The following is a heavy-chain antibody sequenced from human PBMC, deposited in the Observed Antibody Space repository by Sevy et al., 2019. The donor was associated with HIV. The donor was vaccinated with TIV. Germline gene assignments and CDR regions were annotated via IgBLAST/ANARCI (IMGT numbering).Heavy chain of an antibody. CDR2: SIPIYGTI. CDR1: GGTFSSHA. D-gene: IGHD1-7*01. CDR3: AREVTGTTYGFDP. Sequence: SVKVSCKASGGTFSSHAISWVRQAPGQGLEWRGGSIPIYGTINYAQKFQGRVTITADESTSTVYMVLSSLRPDDAAVYYCAREVTGTTYGFDPWGQGTLVTVSS. V-gene: IGHV1-69*13. J-gene: IGHJ5*02.